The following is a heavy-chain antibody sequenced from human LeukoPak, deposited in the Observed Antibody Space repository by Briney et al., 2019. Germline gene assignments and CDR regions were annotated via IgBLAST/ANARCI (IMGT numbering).Heavy chain of an antibody. V-gene: IGHV3-30*02. D-gene: IGHD3-22*01. Sequence: PGGSLRLSCAASGFIFSNDAMHWVRQAPGKGLEWVAFIWSDGSNKYYADSVKGRFTISRDNSKNTLYLQMNSLRAEDTAVYYCAKELYYDSSGYPSAFDYWGQGTLVTVSS. CDR1: GFIFSNDA. CDR2: IWSDGSNK. CDR3: AKELYYDSSGYPSAFDY. J-gene: IGHJ4*02.